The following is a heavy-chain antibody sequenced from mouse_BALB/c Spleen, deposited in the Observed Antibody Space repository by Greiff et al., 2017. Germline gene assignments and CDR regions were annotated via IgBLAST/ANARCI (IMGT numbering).Heavy chain of an antibody. Sequence: QVQLQQPGAELVKPGASVKMSCKASGYTFTSYWMHWVKQRPGQGLEWIGVIDPSDSYTSYNQKFKGKATLTVDTSSSTAYMQLSSLTSEDSAVYYCTRGGITAFYAMDYWGQGTSVTVSS. CDR1: GYTFTSYW. V-gene: IGHV1S127*01. J-gene: IGHJ4*01. CDR3: TRGGITAFYAMDY. D-gene: IGHD2-4*01. CDR2: IDPSDSYT.